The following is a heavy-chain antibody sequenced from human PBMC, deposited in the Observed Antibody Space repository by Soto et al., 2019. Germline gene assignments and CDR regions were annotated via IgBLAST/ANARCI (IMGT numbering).Heavy chain of an antibody. CDR1: GCTCSDFA. Sequence: PVVSLRVSWAAAGCTCSDFARSWFRQAPGKGLEWVSTMSGSGGSTYYADSVKGRFTISRDNSKDTLYLQMNGLRAEDTALYYCAKVLPHTAMPDYGMDVWGQRTTVTVSS. CDR2: MSGSGGST. V-gene: IGHV3-23*01. J-gene: IGHJ6*02. D-gene: IGHD5-18*01. CDR3: AKVLPHTAMPDYGMDV.